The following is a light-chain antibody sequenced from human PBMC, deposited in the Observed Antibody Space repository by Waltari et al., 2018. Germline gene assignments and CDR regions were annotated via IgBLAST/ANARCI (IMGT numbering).Light chain of an antibody. CDR1: SSDVGRYNL. V-gene: IGLV2-23*03. J-gene: IGLJ2*01. Sequence: QSALTQPASVSGSPGQSIPIPCTGTSSDVGRYNLVSLYQQHPGKVPKLIIYEGNKRPSEISHRFSGSKSGNTASLTISGLQAEDEADYHCCSYAGSSTFVVFGGGTKLTVL. CDR2: EGN. CDR3: CSYAGSSTFVV.